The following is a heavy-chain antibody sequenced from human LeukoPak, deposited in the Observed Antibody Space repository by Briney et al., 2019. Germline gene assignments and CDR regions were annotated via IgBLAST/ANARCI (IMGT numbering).Heavy chain of an antibody. Sequence: GASVKVSCKASGYTFTSYGISWVRQAPGQGLEWMGWISAYNGNTNYAQKLQGRVTMTTDTSTSTAYMELRSLRSDDTAVYYCARDKIHGRDYYYYYGMDVWGQGTTVTVSS. D-gene: IGHD1-26*01. J-gene: IGHJ6*02. CDR3: ARDKIHGRDYYYYYGMDV. CDR2: ISAYNGNT. CDR1: GYTFTSYG. V-gene: IGHV1-18*01.